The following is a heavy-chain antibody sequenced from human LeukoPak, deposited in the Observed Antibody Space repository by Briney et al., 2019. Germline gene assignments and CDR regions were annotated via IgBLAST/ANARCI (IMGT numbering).Heavy chain of an antibody. Sequence: GGSLRLSCSASGFAFSTYWMGWVRQAPGKGLEWVANIKEDGSEDHYADSVKGRFTISRDNAKNSLYLQMNSLRAEDTAVYYCARDAGNSSGWNDFDYWGQGTLVTVSS. CDR3: ARDAGNSSGWNDFDY. V-gene: IGHV3-7*01. D-gene: IGHD6-19*01. CDR1: GFAFSTYW. CDR2: IKEDGSED. J-gene: IGHJ4*02.